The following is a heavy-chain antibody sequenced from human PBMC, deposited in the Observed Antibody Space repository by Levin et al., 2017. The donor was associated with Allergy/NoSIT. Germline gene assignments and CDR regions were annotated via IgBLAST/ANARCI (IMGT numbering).Heavy chain of an antibody. V-gene: IGHV3-21*01. CDR2: ISSSSSYI. Sequence: GESLKISCAASGFTFSSYSMNWVRQAPGKGLEWVSSISSSSSYIYYADSVKGRFTISRDNAKNSLYLQMNSLRAEDTAVYYCARDILRDSSGWYGTRAFDIWGQGTMVTVSS. CDR1: GFTFSSYS. J-gene: IGHJ3*02. D-gene: IGHD6-19*01. CDR3: ARDILRDSSGWYGTRAFDI.